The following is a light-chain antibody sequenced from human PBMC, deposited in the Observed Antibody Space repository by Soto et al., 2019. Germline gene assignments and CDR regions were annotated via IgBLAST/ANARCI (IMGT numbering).Light chain of an antibody. J-gene: IGLJ3*02. CDR3: CSYAGDSAWV. V-gene: IGLV2-23*01. Sequence: QSALTQPASVSGSPGQSITISCTGTSSDVGSYKFVSWYQQHPGKAPKLMIYEGSKRPSGVSHRFSGSKSGNTASLTISGLQAEDEAAYYCCSYAGDSAWVFGGGTKLTVL. CDR1: SSDVGSYKF. CDR2: EGS.